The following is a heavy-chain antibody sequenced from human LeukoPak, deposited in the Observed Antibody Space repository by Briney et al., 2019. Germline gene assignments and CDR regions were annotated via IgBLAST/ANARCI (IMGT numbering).Heavy chain of an antibody. V-gene: IGHV1-24*01. Sequence: ASVKVSCKVSGYTLTELSMHWVRQAPGKGLEWMGGFDPEDGETIYAQKFQGRVTMTEDTSTDTAYMELSSLRSEDTAVHYCATAVSSPNSSGYYFDYWGQGTLVTVSS. CDR3: ATAVSSPNSSGYYFDY. CDR1: GYTLTELS. J-gene: IGHJ4*02. CDR2: FDPEDGET. D-gene: IGHD3-22*01.